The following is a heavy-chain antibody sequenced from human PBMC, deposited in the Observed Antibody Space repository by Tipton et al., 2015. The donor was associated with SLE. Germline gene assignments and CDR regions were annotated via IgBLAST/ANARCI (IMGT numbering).Heavy chain of an antibody. V-gene: IGHV4-34*10. CDR1: GGSFSDYY. D-gene: IGHD4-17*01. CDR2: VYLNGRT. J-gene: IGHJ4*02. Sequence: TLSLTCAVYGGSFSDYYWSWIRQPPGKGLEWIGYVYLNGRTNYNSSLESRITISEDTSKNQFSLRLTSVTAADTATYYCARGATVTRFDYWGQGALVTVSS. CDR3: ARGATVTRFDY.